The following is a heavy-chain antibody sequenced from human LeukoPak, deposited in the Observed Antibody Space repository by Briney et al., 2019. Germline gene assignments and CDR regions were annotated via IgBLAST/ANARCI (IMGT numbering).Heavy chain of an antibody. D-gene: IGHD3-10*01. CDR2: ISGRGGST. CDR3: AKAYYGSGSYYHPPYYGMDV. V-gene: IGHV3-23*01. Sequence: GGSLRLSCAAPGFTFSSYAMSWVRQAPGKGRGWVSAISGRGGSTFYADSVKGRFTISRDNSKNTLYLQMNSLRAEDTAVYYCAKAYYGSGSYYHPPYYGMDVWGQGTTVTVSS. CDR1: GFTFSSYA. J-gene: IGHJ6*02.